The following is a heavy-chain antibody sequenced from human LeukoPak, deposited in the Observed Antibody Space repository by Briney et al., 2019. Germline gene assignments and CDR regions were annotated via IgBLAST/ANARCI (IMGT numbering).Heavy chain of an antibody. J-gene: IGHJ3*01. V-gene: IGHV1-58*01. CDR2: IVVGSGNT. D-gene: IGHD3-22*01. CDR1: GFTFTSSA. CDR3: AGEAAYYYDSRDAFDV. Sequence: SVKVSCKASGFTFTSSAVQWVRQARGQRLEWIGWIVVGSGNTNYAQKFQERVTITRDMSTSLVYMELSSLRSDDTAVYYCAGEAAYYYDSRDAFDVWGQGTMVTVSS.